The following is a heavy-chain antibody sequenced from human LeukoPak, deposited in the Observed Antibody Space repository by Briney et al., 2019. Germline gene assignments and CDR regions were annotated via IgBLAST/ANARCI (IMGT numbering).Heavy chain of an antibody. CDR1: GGSISSSSYY. CDR3: ASSGYDSSAPPC. D-gene: IGHD3-22*01. Sequence: SETLSPTCTVSGGSISSSSYYWGWIRQPPGKGLEWIGSIYYSGSTYYNPSLKSRVTISVDTSKNQFSLKLSSVTAADTAVYYCASSGYDSSAPPCWGQGTLVTVSS. CDR2: IYYSGST. J-gene: IGHJ4*02. V-gene: IGHV4-39*01.